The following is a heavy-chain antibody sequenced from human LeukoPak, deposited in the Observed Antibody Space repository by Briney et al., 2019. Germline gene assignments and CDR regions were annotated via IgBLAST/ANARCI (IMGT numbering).Heavy chain of an antibody. CDR2: FDPEDGET. D-gene: IGHD2-2*01. V-gene: IGHV1-24*01. J-gene: IGHJ3*02. CDR1: GYTLTELS. Sequence: ASVKVSCKVSGYTLTELSMHWVRQAPGKGLEWMGGFDPEDGETIYAQKFQGRVTMTEDTSTDTAYMELSSLKSEDTAVYYCATRPAATEDAFDIWGQGTMVTVSS. CDR3: ATRPAATEDAFDI.